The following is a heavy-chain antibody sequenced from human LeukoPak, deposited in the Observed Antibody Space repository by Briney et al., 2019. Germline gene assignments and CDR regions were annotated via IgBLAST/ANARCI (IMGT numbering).Heavy chain of an antibody. CDR1: GGTFSSYA. J-gene: IGHJ4*02. CDR3: ARRSQRGDCYDCPGTFDY. Sequence: SVKVSCKASGGTFSSYAISWVRQAPGQGLEWMGRIIPILGIANYAQKFQGRVTITADKSTSTAYMELSSPRSEDTAVYYCARRSQRGDCYDCPGTFDYWGQGTLVTVSS. CDR2: IIPILGIA. V-gene: IGHV1-69*04. D-gene: IGHD2-21*02.